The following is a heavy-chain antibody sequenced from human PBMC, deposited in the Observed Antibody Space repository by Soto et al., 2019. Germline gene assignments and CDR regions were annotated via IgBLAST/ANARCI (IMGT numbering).Heavy chain of an antibody. CDR1: GYTFTSYD. J-gene: IGHJ3*02. D-gene: IGHD2-15*01. CDR2: MNPNSGNT. CDR3: ASSVWSSCYSGCASDI. V-gene: IGHV1-8*01. Sequence: QVQLVQSGAEVKKPGASVKLSCKASGYTFTSYDINWVRQATGQGLEWMGWMNPNSGNTGYAQKFQGRVTMTRNTSISTAYMELSSLRSEDTAVYYCASSVWSSCYSGCASDIWGQGTMVTVSS.